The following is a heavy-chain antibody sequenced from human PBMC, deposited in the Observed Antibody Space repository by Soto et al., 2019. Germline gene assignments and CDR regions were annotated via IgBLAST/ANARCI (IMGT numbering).Heavy chain of an antibody. CDR1: GYTVTTHY. J-gene: IGHJ3*02. D-gene: IGHD3-3*01. CDR3: ARGGEVGVAGSAAFDM. V-gene: IGHV1-46*01. Sequence: QVQLVQSGAEVKKPGASVKISCTASGYTVTTHYMHWVRQAPGRGLEWLGAINPGSGAAKYTQTFQARVTMTRDTSTNTVYMDRGALRSEDTAVFYCARGGEVGVAGSAAFDMWGQGTMVTVSS. CDR2: INPGSGAA.